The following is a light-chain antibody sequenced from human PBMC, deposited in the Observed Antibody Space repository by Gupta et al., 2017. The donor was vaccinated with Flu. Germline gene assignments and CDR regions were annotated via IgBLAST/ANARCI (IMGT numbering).Light chain of an antibody. CDR2: GVS. CDR1: SSDIGGYNY. CDR3: NSYTSINTAKV. J-gene: IGLJ1*01. V-gene: IGLV2-14*01. Sequence: SSDIGGYNYVSWYQHHPGKAPKLIIYGVSNRPSGVSNRFSGSKSGNTASLTISGLQADDEADYYCNSYTSINTAKVFGTGTKVTVL.